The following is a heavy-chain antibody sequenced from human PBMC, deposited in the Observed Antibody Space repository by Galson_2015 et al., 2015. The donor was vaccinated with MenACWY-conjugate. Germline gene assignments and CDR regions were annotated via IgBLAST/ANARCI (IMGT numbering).Heavy chain of an antibody. Sequence: SLRLSCAASGFAFSSYWMAWVRQAPGKGLEWVGNIRKDGSEENYLDSVKGRFIISRDNAKKILYLQMNSVRAEDTAEYYCVKDTTYRDDGVFYDAYDVWGKGTMVTVSS. V-gene: IGHV3-7*03. CDR1: GFAFSSYW. CDR2: IRKDGSEE. J-gene: IGHJ3*01. D-gene: IGHD3-3*01. CDR3: VKDTTYRDDGVFYDAYDV.